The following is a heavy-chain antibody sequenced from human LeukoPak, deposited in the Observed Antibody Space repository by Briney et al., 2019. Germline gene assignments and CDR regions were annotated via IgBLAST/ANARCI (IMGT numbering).Heavy chain of an antibody. J-gene: IGHJ4*02. CDR3: ARDLEDYGGNSGQLSFDY. D-gene: IGHD4-23*01. CDR2: IIPILGIA. CDR1: GGTFSSYA. V-gene: IGHV1-69*04. Sequence: ASVKVSCKASGGTFSSYAIIWVRQAPGQGLEWMGRIIPILGIANYAQKFQGRVTITADKSTSTAYMELSSLRSEDTAVYYCARDLEDYGGNSGQLSFDYWGQGTLVTVSS.